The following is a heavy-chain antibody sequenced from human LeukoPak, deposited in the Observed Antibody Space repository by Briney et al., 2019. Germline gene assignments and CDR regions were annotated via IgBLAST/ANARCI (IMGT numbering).Heavy chain of an antibody. Sequence: PKASVKVSCKASGGTFNHFGINWVRQAPGHGLEWMGGIIPIFGTANYAQKFQGRVTITADESTSTAYMELSSLRSEDTAVYYCATTGGATIVGATWESYFDYWGQGTLVTVSS. CDR1: GGTFNHFG. V-gene: IGHV1-69*13. J-gene: IGHJ4*02. CDR2: IIPIFGTA. CDR3: ATTGGATIVGATWESYFDY. D-gene: IGHD1-26*01.